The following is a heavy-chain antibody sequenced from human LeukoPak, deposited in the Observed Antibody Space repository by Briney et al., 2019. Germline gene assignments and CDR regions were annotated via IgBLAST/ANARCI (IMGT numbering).Heavy chain of an antibody. CDR3: ARTVAGKPQEYFQH. CDR2: ISGSGGST. Sequence: GGSLRLSCAASGFTFSSYTMSWVRQAPGNGLEWVSAISGSGGSTYYADSVKGRFTISRDNSKNTLYLQMNSLRAEDTAVYHCARTVAGKPQEYFQHWGQGTLVTVSS. J-gene: IGHJ1*01. CDR1: GFTFSSYT. D-gene: IGHD6-19*01. V-gene: IGHV3-23*01.